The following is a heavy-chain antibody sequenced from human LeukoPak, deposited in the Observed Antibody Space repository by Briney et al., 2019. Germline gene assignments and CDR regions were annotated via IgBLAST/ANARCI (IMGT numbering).Heavy chain of an antibody. V-gene: IGHV3-23*01. D-gene: IGHD6-19*01. CDR2: ISGSGDTT. CDR3: AQSSGLYYYGMDV. CDR1: GFTFSSYA. Sequence: GGSLRLSCAATGFTFSSYAMTWVRQAPGKGLEWVSGISGSGDTTYYADSVKGRFTISRDNSKNTLYLQMNSLRAEDTAVYYCAQSSGLYYYGMDVWGQGTTVTVSS. J-gene: IGHJ6*02.